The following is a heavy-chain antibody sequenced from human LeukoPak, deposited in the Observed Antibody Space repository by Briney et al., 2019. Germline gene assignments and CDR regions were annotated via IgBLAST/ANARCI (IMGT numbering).Heavy chain of an antibody. Sequence: GGSLRLSCAASGFTFSSYAMSWVRQAPGKGLEWVSDISGSGRGGSTHYADSVKGRFTISRDNAKNSLFLQMNSLRAEDTAVYFCVRDRGGGNWLDYSGQGTLVTVSS. J-gene: IGHJ4*02. V-gene: IGHV3-23*01. D-gene: IGHD1-20*01. CDR2: ISGSGRGGST. CDR1: GFTFSSYA. CDR3: VRDRGGGNWLDY.